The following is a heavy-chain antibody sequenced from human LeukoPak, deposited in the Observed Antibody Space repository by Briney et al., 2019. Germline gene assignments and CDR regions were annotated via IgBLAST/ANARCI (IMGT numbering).Heavy chain of an antibody. CDR1: SGSISSSSYY. D-gene: IGHD3-10*01. Sequence: SETLSLTCTVSSGSISSSSYYWGWIRQPPGKGLEWIGSIYYSGSTYYNPSLKSRVTISVDTSKNQFSLKLSSVTAADTAVYYCARHEGILWFGELGGAFDIWGQGTMVTVSS. V-gene: IGHV4-39*01. CDR2: IYYSGST. CDR3: ARHEGILWFGELGGAFDI. J-gene: IGHJ3*02.